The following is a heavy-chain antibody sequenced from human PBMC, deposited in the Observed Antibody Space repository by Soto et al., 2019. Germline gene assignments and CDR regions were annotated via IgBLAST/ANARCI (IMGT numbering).Heavy chain of an antibody. Sequence: DVQLVESGGGLVQPGRTLRLSCAASGFTFGDYAMHWVRQAPGKGLDWVSSISWNSVTLAYADSVKGRFTISRDNAQSSLYLQMKTLTPDDTGVYYCAKVAVTGPLFYYCYIDVWGQGATVTVSS. D-gene: IGHD2-15*01. CDR2: ISWNSVTL. J-gene: IGHJ6*03. CDR3: AKVAVTGPLFYYCYIDV. CDR1: GFTFGDYA. V-gene: IGHV3-9*01.